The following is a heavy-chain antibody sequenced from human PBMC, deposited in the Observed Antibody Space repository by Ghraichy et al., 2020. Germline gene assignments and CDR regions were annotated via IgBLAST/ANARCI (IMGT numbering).Heavy chain of an antibody. CDR1: GVSISSYY. Sequence: SETLSLTCTVSGVSISSYYLSWVRQPPGKGLEWVGYISYSGSTNYNPSLKSRVTITVATSKNQYSLKLSTVTAADTAVDYCARVPIGGANFYGMDVWGQGTTVTVSS. J-gene: IGHJ6*02. CDR3: ARVPIGGANFYGMDV. V-gene: IGHV4-59*01. D-gene: IGHD2-15*01. CDR2: ISYSGST.